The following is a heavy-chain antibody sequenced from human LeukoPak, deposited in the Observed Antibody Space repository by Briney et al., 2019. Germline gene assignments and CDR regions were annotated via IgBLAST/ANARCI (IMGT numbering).Heavy chain of an antibody. Sequence: GGSLRLSCAASGFTVSNNYMNWVRQAPGKGLEWVSLIYSGGSTHYADSVKGRFTISRDNSKNTLYLQMNSLRAEDTAVYYCAKGDSTSCCRGEVYWGQGTLVTVSS. CDR1: GFTVSNNY. J-gene: IGHJ4*02. CDR2: IYSGGST. V-gene: IGHV3-53*01. CDR3: AKGDSTSCCRGEVY. D-gene: IGHD2-2*01.